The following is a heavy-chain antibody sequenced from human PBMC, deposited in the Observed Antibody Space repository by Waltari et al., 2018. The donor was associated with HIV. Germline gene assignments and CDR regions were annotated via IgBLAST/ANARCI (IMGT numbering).Heavy chain of an antibody. Sequence: GSLRLSCAASGFTFSSYWMSWVRQAPGKGLEWVANIKQDGSEKYYVDSVKGRFTISRDNAKNSLYLQMNSLRAEDTAVYYCAREGPNYYYDSSGYLGHYYGMDVWGQGTTVTVSS. D-gene: IGHD3-22*01. CDR1: GFTFSSYW. CDR3: AREGPNYYYDSSGYLGHYYGMDV. J-gene: IGHJ6*02. V-gene: IGHV3-7*01. CDR2: IKQDGSEK.